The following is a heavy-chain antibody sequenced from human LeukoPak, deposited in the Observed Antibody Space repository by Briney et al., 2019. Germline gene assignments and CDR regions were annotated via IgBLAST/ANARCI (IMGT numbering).Heavy chain of an antibody. D-gene: IGHD6-13*01. CDR1: GYTFNTYG. Sequence: KPGASVKVSCKPSGYTFNTYGITWVRQAPGQGLEWMGRIIPILGIANYAQKFQGRVTIPADKSTSTAYMELSSLRSEDTAVYYCARALYSIYGMDVWGQGTTVTVSS. CDR2: IIPILGIA. CDR3: ARALYSIYGMDV. V-gene: IGHV1-69*04. J-gene: IGHJ6*02.